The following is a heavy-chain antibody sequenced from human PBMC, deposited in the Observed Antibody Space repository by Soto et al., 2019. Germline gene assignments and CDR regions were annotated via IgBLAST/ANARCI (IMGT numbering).Heavy chain of an antibody. CDR3: ARDAPSYDSSGYPTPSGYYHYGMDV. Sequence: ASVKVSCKASGYTFTSYGISWVRQAPGQGLEWMGWISAYNGNTNYAQKLQGRVTTTTDTSTSTAYMELRSLRSDDTAVYYCARDAPSYDSSGYPTPSGYYHYGMDVWGQGTTVTVSS. V-gene: IGHV1-18*04. CDR1: GYTFTSYG. D-gene: IGHD3-22*01. J-gene: IGHJ6*02. CDR2: ISAYNGNT.